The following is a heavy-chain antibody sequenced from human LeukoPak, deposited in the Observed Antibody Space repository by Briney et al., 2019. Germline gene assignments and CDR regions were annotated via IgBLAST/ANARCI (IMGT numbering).Heavy chain of an antibody. CDR2: ISYDGSNK. CDR3: AKDTYYYDSSGYPHPDY. CDR1: GFTFSSYG. D-gene: IGHD3-22*01. Sequence: PGRSLRLSSAASGFTFSSYGMHWVRQAPRKGLERVAVISYDGSNKYYTDSVKGRFTISRDNSKNTLYLQMNSLIAEDTAVYYCAKDTYYYDSSGYPHPDYWGQGTLVTVCS. J-gene: IGHJ4*02. V-gene: IGHV3-30*18.